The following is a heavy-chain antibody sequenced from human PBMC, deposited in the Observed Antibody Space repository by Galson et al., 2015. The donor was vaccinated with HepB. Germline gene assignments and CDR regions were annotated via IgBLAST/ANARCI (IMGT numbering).Heavy chain of an antibody. CDR2: INPSGGST. Sequence: SAKVSCKASGYTFTSYYMHRLPQAPGQGLEWMGIINPSGGSTRYAKKFQGRVNMTRDTSTSTVYMKLSSLRSEDTAVYYCGRVRGGYSSDDAFDIWGQGTMVTVSS. J-gene: IGHJ3*02. CDR1: GYTFTSYY. V-gene: IGHV1-46*01. D-gene: IGHD6-19*01. CDR3: GRVRGGYSSDDAFDI.